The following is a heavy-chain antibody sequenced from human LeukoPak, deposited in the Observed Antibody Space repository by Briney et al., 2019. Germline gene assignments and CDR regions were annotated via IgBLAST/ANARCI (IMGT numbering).Heavy chain of an antibody. CDR2: ISDSGGST. V-gene: IGHV3-23*01. Sequence: GGSLRLSCAASGFTFSSSGMSWVRQAAGKGLEWVSIISDSGGSTYYAGSVKGRFTISRDNSKNTLYLQMHSLRAEDTAVYYCAKGRPNYFDHWGQGTLVTVSS. CDR3: AKGRPNYFDH. J-gene: IGHJ4*02. CDR1: GFTFSSSG.